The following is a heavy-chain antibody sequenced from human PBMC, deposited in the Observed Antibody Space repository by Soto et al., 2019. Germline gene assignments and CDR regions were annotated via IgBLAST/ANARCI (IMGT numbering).Heavy chain of an antibody. V-gene: IGHV4-31*03. CDR2: IYYSGST. CDR3: ARDFRGSYYADTGYYFDY. D-gene: IGHD3-10*01. J-gene: IGHJ4*02. CDR1: GGSISSGGYY. Sequence: SETLSLTCTVSGGSISSGGYYWSRIRQHPGKGLEWIGYIYYSGSTYYNPSLKSRVTISVDTSKNQFSLKLSSVTAADTAVYYCARDFRGSYYADTGYYFDYWGQGTLVTVSS.